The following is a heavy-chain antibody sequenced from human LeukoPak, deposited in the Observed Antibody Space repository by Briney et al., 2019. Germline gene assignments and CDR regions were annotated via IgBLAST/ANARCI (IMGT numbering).Heavy chain of an antibody. Sequence: PSETLSLTCTVSGGSISSYYWSWIRQPPGKGLEWIGYIYYSGSTYYNPSLKSRVTISVDTSKNQFSLKLSSVTAADTAVYYCARDNTAMVDYWGQGTLVTVSS. V-gene: IGHV4-30-4*08. CDR2: IYYSGST. CDR1: GGSISSYY. CDR3: ARDNTAMVDY. J-gene: IGHJ4*02. D-gene: IGHD5-18*01.